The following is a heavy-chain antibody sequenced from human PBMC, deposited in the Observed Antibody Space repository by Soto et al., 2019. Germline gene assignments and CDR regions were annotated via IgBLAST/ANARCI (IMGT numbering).Heavy chain of an antibody. CDR3: ARDPRFASITMVETNYY. CDR1: GGTFSSYT. J-gene: IGHJ4*02. D-gene: IGHD3-10*01. V-gene: IGHV1-69*08. Sequence: QVQLVQSGAEVKKPGSSVKVTCKASGGTFSSYTISWVRQATGPGLEWMGRIIPILGIANYAQKFQGRVTITADKSTSTSYIERSSQKSEDRAVYYCARDPRFASITMVETNYYWCQGTLVTVAS. CDR2: IIPILGIA.